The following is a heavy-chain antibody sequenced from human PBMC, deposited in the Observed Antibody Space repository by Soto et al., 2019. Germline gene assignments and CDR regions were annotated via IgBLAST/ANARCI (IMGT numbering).Heavy chain of an antibody. CDR1: GFTISSYA. V-gene: IGHV3-23*01. CDR3: AKHGTIRGYSGYGLHY. J-gene: IGHJ4*02. Sequence: VQLLESGGGLVQPGGSLRLSCAASGFTISSYAMSWVRQAPGKGLEGVSAISGSGGSTYYADSVKSRFTISRDISKNTLYRLMNSVRAEDTAVYYYAKHGTIRGYSGYGLHYWGQATLVTVSS. D-gene: IGHD5-12*01. CDR2: ISGSGGST.